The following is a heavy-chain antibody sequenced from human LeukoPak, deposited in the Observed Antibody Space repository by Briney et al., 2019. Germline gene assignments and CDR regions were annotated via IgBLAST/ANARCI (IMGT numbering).Heavy chain of an antibody. CDR2: ISSSSSYI. Sequence: GGSLRLSCAASGFTFSSYSMNWVRQAPGKGLEWVPSISSSSSYIYYADSVKGRFTISRDNAKNSLYLQMNSLRAEDTAVYYCAREGRSSGWHDFDYWGQGTLVTVSS. V-gene: IGHV3-21*01. D-gene: IGHD6-19*01. CDR1: GFTFSSYS. CDR3: AREGRSSGWHDFDY. J-gene: IGHJ4*02.